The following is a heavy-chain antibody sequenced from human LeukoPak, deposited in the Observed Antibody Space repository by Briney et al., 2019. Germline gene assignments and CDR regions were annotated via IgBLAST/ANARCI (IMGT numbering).Heavy chain of an antibody. V-gene: IGHV4-30-4*01. CDR3: ASSSGYYTDFDY. CDR2: IYYSGST. D-gene: IGHD3-22*01. J-gene: IGHJ4*02. Sequence: PSETLSLTCTVSGGSISSGDYYWSWIRQPPGKGLEWIGYIYYSGSTYYNPSLKSRVIISVDTSKNQFSLKLSSVTAADTAVYYCASSSGYYTDFDYWGQGTLVTVSS. CDR1: GGSISSGDYY.